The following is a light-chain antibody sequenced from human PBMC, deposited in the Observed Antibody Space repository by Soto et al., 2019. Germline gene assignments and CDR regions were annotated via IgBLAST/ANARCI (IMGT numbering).Light chain of an antibody. J-gene: IGKJ1*01. CDR1: KSISXY. V-gene: IGKV1-27*01. Sequence: DIQMTQAPSSLSASVGDRVPITCRASKSISXYLXWYXXKXGXXXKXXXYAASTLQSGVPSRFSGSGSGTEFTLTISSLQPEDVATYYCQKYNSAPHTFGQGTKVDIK. CDR3: QKYNSAPHT. CDR2: AAS.